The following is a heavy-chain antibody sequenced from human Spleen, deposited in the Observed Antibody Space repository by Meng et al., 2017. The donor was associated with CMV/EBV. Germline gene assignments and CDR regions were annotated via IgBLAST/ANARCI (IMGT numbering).Heavy chain of an antibody. D-gene: IGHD6-6*01. V-gene: IGHV3-30*03. CDR1: GFTFSSYS. Sequence: GESLKISCAASGFTFSSYSMNWVRQAPGKGLEWVAVISYDGSNKYYADSVKGRFTISRDNSKNTLYLQMNSLRAEDTAVYYCARENGGIAARPDGWFRVKWFDYWGQGTLVTVSS. CDR3: ARENGGIAARPDGWFRVKWFDY. J-gene: IGHJ4*02. CDR2: ISYDGSNK.